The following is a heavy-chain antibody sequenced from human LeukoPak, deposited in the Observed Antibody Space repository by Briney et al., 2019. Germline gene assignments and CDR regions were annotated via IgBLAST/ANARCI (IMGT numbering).Heavy chain of an antibody. CDR1: GYSFTSYW. CDR2: IYPGDSDT. Sequence: GESLKISCKGSGYSFTSYWIGWVRQMPGKGLEWMGIIYPGDSDTRYSPSFQGQVTISADKSISTAYLQWSSLKASDTAMYYCARAIAVAGEQNYYYYYMDVWGKGTTVTVSS. D-gene: IGHD6-19*01. V-gene: IGHV5-51*01. J-gene: IGHJ6*03. CDR3: ARAIAVAGEQNYYYYYMDV.